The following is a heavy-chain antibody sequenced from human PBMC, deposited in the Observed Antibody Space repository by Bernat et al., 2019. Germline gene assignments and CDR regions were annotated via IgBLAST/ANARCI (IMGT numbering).Heavy chain of an antibody. CDR3: AKDSVPAAYYYYGMDV. J-gene: IGHJ6*02. V-gene: IGHV3-30*18. Sequence: VQLVESGGGLVQPGRSLRLSCAASGFTFSSFGMHWVRQAPGKGLEWVALISYDGSNKYYGDSVKGRFTISRDNSRNTLYLQMNSLRAEDTAVYYCAKDSVPAAYYYYGMDVWGQGTTVTVSS. D-gene: IGHD2-2*01. CDR2: ISYDGSNK. CDR1: GFTFSSFG.